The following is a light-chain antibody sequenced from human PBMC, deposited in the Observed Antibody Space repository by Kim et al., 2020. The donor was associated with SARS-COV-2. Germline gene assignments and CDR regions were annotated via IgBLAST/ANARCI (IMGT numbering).Light chain of an antibody. CDR1: SSDVGTYNY. CDR2: TVS. Sequence: QSALAQPASVSGSPGQSITISCTGTSSDVGTYNYVSWYQRHPGRAPKLMIYTVSNRPSGVSNRFSGSKSGNTASLTISGLQADDEADYYCASYTRSDTLVLGGGTQLTVL. CDR3: ASYTRSDTLV. V-gene: IGLV2-14*03. J-gene: IGLJ2*01.